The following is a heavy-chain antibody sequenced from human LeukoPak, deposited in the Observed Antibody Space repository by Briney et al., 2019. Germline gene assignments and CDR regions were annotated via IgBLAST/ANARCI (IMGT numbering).Heavy chain of an antibody. J-gene: IGHJ6*03. CDR1: DDSITMYY. Sequence: SETLTLTCTVSDDSITMYYWTWIRQPPGKGLEWIGYVDHTGSTNFNPSLNGRVSISSDTSKNLFSLMLRSVTAADTAVYFCARGRVSSSTWYSTYYYYFYMDVWGKGTTVTVSS. CDR2: VDHTGST. D-gene: IGHD1-1*01. V-gene: IGHV4-59*01. CDR3: ARGRVSSSTWYSTYYYYFYMDV.